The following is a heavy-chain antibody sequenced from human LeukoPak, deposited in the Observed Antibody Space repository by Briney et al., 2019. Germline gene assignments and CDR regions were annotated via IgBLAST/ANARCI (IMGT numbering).Heavy chain of an antibody. V-gene: IGHV4-59*01. J-gene: IGHJ6*03. CDR2: ISYSEGT. CDR3: ARDSRDRSCGRTSCYDYYYMDV. D-gene: IGHD2-2*01. Sequence: PSETLSLTCTVSGGSIGSYYWTWVRQPPGKRLEWIGYISYSEGTNYNPSLKSRVTMSVDTSKNQFSLKLTSVTAADTAVYYCARDSRDRSCGRTSCYDYYYMDVWGKGTTVTVSS. CDR1: GGSIGSYY.